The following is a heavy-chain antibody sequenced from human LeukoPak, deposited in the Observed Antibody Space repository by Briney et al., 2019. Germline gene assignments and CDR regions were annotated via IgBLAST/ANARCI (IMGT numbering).Heavy chain of an antibody. CDR3: TTRYCGGGSCSDP. D-gene: IGHD2-15*01. CDR1: GFTFSNAW. V-gene: IGHV3-15*01. J-gene: IGHJ5*02. CDR2: IKSKTDGGTT. Sequence: GGSLRLSCAASGFTFSNAWMSWVRQTPGKGLEWVGRIKSKTDGGTTDYAAPVKGRFTISRDDSKNTLYLQMNSLKTEDTAVYYCTTRYCGGGSCSDPWGQGTLVAVSS.